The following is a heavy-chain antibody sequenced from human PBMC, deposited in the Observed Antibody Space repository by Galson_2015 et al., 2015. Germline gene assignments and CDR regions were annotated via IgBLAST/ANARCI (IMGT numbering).Heavy chain of an antibody. CDR2: ISYDGSNK. Sequence: SLRLSCAASGFTFSSYGMHWVRQAPGKGLEWVAVISYDGSNKYYADSVKGRFTISRDNSKNTLYLQMNSLRAEDTAVYYCAEPLLRRWASYFDYWGQGTLVTVSS. V-gene: IGHV3-30*18. CDR3: AEPLLRRWASYFDY. D-gene: IGHD1-26*01. J-gene: IGHJ4*02. CDR1: GFTFSSYG.